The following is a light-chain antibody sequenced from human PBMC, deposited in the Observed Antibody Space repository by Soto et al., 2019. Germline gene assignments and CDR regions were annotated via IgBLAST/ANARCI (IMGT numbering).Light chain of an antibody. CDR2: EGS. Sequence: QSVLNQPASVSGSPGQSITISCTGTSSDVGSYNLVSWYQQHPGKAPKLMIFEGSKRPSGVSNRFSGSKSGNTASLTISGLQAEDEADYYCCSYAGNSNYVFGTGTKVTVL. J-gene: IGLJ1*01. CDR1: SSDVGSYNL. V-gene: IGLV2-23*01. CDR3: CSYAGNSNYV.